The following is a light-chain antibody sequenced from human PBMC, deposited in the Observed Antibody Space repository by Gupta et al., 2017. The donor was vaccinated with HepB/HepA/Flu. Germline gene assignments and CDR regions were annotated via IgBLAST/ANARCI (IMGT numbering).Light chain of an antibody. J-gene: IGKJ2*04. CDR2: GAS. CDR3: QQYGSSPSS. V-gene: IGKV3-20*01. CDR1: QSVTSNY. Sequence: DNVLTKSPGTLSMSSGERVTLSCRASQSVTSNYLAWYQQKPGQAPRLLIYGASSRATGIPDRFSGSGSGTDFTLTITRLEPEDFGVYYCQQYGSSPSSFGQGTKLEIK.